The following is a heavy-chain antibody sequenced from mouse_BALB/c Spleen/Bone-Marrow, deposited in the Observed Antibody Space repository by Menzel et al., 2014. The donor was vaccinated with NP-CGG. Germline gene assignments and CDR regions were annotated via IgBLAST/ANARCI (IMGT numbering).Heavy chain of an antibody. CDR3: AREARTGAWFAY. J-gene: IGHJ3*01. D-gene: IGHD4-1*01. CDR1: GYTFTSYT. V-gene: IGHV1-4*01. Sequence: QVQLQQSGAELARPGASVMMSCKTSGYTFTSYTMQWIRQRPGQGLEWIGYIVPSGDYINYNQKFKDRATLTADKSSNTAYMQLSSLTSEDFAVYYCAREARTGAWFAYWGQGTLVTVSA. CDR2: IVPSGDYI.